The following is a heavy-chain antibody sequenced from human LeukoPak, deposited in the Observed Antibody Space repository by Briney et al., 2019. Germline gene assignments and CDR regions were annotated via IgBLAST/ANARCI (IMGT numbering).Heavy chain of an antibody. CDR2: ISGSGDST. V-gene: IGHV3-23*01. J-gene: IGHJ4*02. D-gene: IGHD6-19*01. CDR1: GYTFSYHG. Sequence: PGGSLRLSCAASGYTFSYHGMTWVRQAPGKGLEWVSGISGSGDSTYYADSVKGRFTISRDNSKNTSYLQMNSLRAEDAAIYYCAMQYRSGWYDWGQGTQVTVSS. CDR3: AMQYRSGWYD.